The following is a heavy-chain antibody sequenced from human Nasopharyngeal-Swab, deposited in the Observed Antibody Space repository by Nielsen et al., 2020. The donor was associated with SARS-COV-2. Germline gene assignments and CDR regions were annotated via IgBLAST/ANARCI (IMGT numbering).Heavy chain of an antibody. CDR2: MNPNSGNT. CDR1: GYTFTSYD. J-gene: IGHJ4*02. D-gene: IGHD3-22*01. V-gene: IGHV1-8*01. Sequence: ASVKVSCKASGYTFTSYDINWVRQATGQGLVWMGWMNPNSGNTGYAQKFQGRVTMTRNTSISTAYMELSSLRSEDTAVYYCARGGLTTTYYYDSSGYYYEIDYWGREPWSPSPQ. CDR3: ARGGLTTTYYYDSSGYYYEIDY.